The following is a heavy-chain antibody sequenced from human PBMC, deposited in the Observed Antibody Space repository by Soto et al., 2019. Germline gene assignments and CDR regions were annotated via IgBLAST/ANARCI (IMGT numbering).Heavy chain of an antibody. CDR2: ISSSSNYT. CDR1: GFTFSTYS. J-gene: IGHJ6*03. D-gene: IGHD3-10*01. Sequence: EVQLVESGGGLVKPGGSLRLSCAASGFTFSTYSMNWVRQAPGKGLEWVSSISSSSNYTYYADSVKGRFTISRDNAKNSVYLQMNSLRAEDTALYYCARDFKESQYYYYCMDVWGKGTTVTVSS. V-gene: IGHV3-21*06. CDR3: ARDFKESQYYYYCMDV.